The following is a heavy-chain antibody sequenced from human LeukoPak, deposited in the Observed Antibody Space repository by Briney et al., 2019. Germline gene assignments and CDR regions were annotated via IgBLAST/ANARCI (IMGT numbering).Heavy chain of an antibody. J-gene: IGHJ4*02. CDR3: ARAGREYNWNSRAPVRY. CDR1: GYTFTSYY. Sequence: ASVKASCKASGYTFTSYYMHWVRQAPGQGLEWMGIINPSGGSTSYAQKFQGRVTMTRDTSISTAYMELSRLRSDDTAVYYCARAGREYNWNSRAPVRYWGQGTLVTVSS. V-gene: IGHV1-46*01. CDR2: INPSGGST. D-gene: IGHD1-7*01.